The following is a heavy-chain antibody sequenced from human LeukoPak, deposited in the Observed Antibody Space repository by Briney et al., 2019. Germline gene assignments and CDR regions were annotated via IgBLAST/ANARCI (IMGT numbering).Heavy chain of an antibody. D-gene: IGHD2-2*01. V-gene: IGHV4-34*01. Sequence: PSETLSLTCAVYGGSFSGYYWSWIRQPPGKGLEWIGEINHSGSTNYNPSLKSRVTISVDTSKNQFSLKLSSVTAADTAVYYCARRPTRKTQGYCSSTSCYGINWFDPWGQGTLVTVSS. CDR3: ARRPTRKTQGYCSSTSCYGINWFDP. J-gene: IGHJ5*02. CDR1: GGSFSGYY. CDR2: INHSGST.